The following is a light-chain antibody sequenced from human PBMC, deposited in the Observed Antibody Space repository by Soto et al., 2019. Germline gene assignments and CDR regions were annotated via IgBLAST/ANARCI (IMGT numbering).Light chain of an antibody. J-gene: IGKJ1*01. V-gene: IGKV1-9*01. Sequence: DTQLTQSPPFLSASVGDRVTITCRASQGISNYLAWYQQKPGKAPKLLIYAASTLQSGVPSRFSGSGSGTEFTLTISSLQPEDFATYYCQQLNSYPPWTFGQGTKVEIK. CDR3: QQLNSYPPWT. CDR2: AAS. CDR1: QGISNY.